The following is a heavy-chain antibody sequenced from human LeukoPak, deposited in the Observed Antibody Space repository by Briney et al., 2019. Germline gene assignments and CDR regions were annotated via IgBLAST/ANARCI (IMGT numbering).Heavy chain of an antibody. CDR2: ISGSGGST. CDR3: ARAWNELLWFGDPSPDYWYFDL. J-gene: IGHJ2*01. Sequence: PGGSLRLSCAASGFTFSSYAMSWVRQAPGKGLEWVSAISGSGGSTYYADSVKGRFTISRDNSKNTLYLQMNSLRAEDTAVYYCARAWNELLWFGDPSPDYWYFDLWGRGTLVTVSS. CDR1: GFTFSSYA. D-gene: IGHD3-10*01. V-gene: IGHV3-23*01.